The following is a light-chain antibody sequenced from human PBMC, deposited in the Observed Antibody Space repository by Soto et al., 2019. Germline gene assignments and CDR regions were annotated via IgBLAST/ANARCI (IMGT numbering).Light chain of an antibody. V-gene: IGLV2-8*01. Sequence: QSALTQPPSASGSPGQSVTISCTGTSSDVGGYNYVSWYQQHPGKAPKLMIYEVTKRPSGVPDRFSGSKSGNTASLTVSGLLAEDEADYYCASYAGSNKVFGTGTKGTVL. CDR2: EVT. CDR1: SSDVGGYNY. CDR3: ASYAGSNKV. J-gene: IGLJ1*01.